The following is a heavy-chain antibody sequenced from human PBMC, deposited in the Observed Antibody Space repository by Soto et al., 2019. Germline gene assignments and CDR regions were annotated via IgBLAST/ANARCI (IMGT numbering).Heavy chain of an antibody. CDR3: ARDIGFDYVN. Sequence: VGSLRLSCAVSGFNVMSYWMSWVRQAPGKGPEWVASIKEDGSEIYYLHSVRGRFPISRDSAGNALHLTMNYLSAEDTGVYFCARDIGFDYVNWGQGTLVTVSS. CDR1: GFNVMSYW. V-gene: IGHV3-7*01. J-gene: IGHJ4*02. CDR2: IKEDGSEI. D-gene: IGHD3-16*01.